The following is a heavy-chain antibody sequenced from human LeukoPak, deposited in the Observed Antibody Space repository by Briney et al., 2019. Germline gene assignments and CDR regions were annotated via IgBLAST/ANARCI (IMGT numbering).Heavy chain of an antibody. V-gene: IGHV4-59*01. J-gene: IGHJ3*02. Sequence: PSETLSLTCTVSGGSISSYYWSWIRQPPGKGLEWIGYIYYSGSTNYNPSLKSRVTISVDTSKNQFSLKLSSVTAADTAVYYCARGDYYDSSGYYFTGSAAFDIWGQGTMVTVSS. CDR1: GGSISSYY. CDR2: IYYSGST. D-gene: IGHD3-22*01. CDR3: ARGDYYDSSGYYFTGSAAFDI.